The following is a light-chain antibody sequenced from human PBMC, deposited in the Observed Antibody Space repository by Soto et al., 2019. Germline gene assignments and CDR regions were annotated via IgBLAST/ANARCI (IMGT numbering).Light chain of an antibody. Sequence: ENVLTQSPGTLSLSPGERATLSCRASQSVSSSYLAWYQQKPGQAPRLLIYGASSRATGIPDRFSGSGSGTDFTLTINRLEPEDFAVYYCQPYGSSPRTFGQGTKVEIK. V-gene: IGKV3-20*01. CDR1: QSVSSSY. CDR2: GAS. J-gene: IGKJ1*01. CDR3: QPYGSSPRT.